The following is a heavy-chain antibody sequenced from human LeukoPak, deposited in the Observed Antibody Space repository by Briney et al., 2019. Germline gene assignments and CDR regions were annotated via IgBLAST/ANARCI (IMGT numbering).Heavy chain of an antibody. CDR1: GYTFTSYY. D-gene: IGHD6-19*01. J-gene: IGHJ4*02. V-gene: IGHV1-46*01. CDR2: INPSGGST. Sequence: ASVKVSCKASGYTFTSYYMHWVRPAPGQGLEWMGKINPSGGSTTYAQKFQGRVTMTRDTSTSTVYMELSSLRSEDTAVYYCAKCRVSSSGSADYWGQGTLVTVSS. CDR3: AKCRVSSSGSADY.